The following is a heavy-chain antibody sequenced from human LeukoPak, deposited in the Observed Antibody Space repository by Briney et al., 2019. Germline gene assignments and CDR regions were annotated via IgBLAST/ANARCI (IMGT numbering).Heavy chain of an antibody. CDR2: SFYSGST. J-gene: IGHJ4*02. D-gene: IGHD1-7*01. V-gene: IGHV4-59*11. Sequence: SETLSLTCTVSGASISSHYWSWFRQSPGKGLEWIGHSFYSGSTNYSPSLRSRVTISVDRPNNKFSLRLRSVTAADTAIYYCARGTGNWNFGVWGRGSLIIVSS. CDR1: GASISSHY. CDR3: ARGTGNWNFGV.